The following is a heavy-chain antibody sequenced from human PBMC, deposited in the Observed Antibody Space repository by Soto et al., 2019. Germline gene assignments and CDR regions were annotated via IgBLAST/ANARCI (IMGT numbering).Heavy chain of an antibody. CDR1: GGTFSSYA. Sequence: QVQLVQSGAEVKKPGSSVKVSCKASGGTFSSYAISWVRQAPEQGLEWMGGIIPIFGTANYAQKFQGRVTITADESTSTAYMELSSLRSEDTAVYYCARPNYDFWSGYYTYWGQGTLVTVSS. D-gene: IGHD3-3*01. V-gene: IGHV1-69*01. CDR3: ARPNYDFWSGYYTY. J-gene: IGHJ4*02. CDR2: IIPIFGTA.